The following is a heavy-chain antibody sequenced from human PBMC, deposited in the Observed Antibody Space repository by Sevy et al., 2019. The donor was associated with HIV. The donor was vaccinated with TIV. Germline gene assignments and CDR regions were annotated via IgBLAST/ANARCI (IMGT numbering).Heavy chain of an antibody. CDR2: ISSSSRTI. D-gene: IGHD4-17*01. Sequence: GGSLRLSCAASGFTFSSYSMNWVRRAPGKGLEWLSYISSSSRTIYYADSVKGRFTISRDNAKNSQYLQMTSLRVEDTALYYCARDRYGDYDFDYWGQGTLVTVSS. CDR1: GFTFSSYS. CDR3: ARDRYGDYDFDY. V-gene: IGHV3-48*04. J-gene: IGHJ4*02.